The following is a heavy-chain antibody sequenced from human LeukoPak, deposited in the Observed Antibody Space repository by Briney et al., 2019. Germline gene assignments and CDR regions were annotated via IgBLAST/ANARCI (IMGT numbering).Heavy chain of an antibody. CDR3: ATGSDSSSADY. J-gene: IGHJ4*02. CDR1: GYTFTDYY. D-gene: IGHD6-6*01. Sequence: ASVKVSCKVSGYTFTDYYMHWVQQAPGKGLEWMGLVDPEDGETIYAEKFQGRVTITADTSTDTAYMELSSLRSEDTAVYYRATGSDSSSADYWGQGTLVTVSS. V-gene: IGHV1-69-2*01. CDR2: VDPEDGET.